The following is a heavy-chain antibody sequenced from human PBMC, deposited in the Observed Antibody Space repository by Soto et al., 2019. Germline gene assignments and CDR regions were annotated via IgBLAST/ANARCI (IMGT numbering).Heavy chain of an antibody. D-gene: IGHD3-10*01. Sequence: SSVKRSCKASGDTYSSYAISWVRHATGQGLEWMGGIIPIFGTANYAQKFQGRVTITADESTSTAYMELSSLRSEDTAVYYCARRHHGSGSWYYYGMDVWGQGTTVTVSS. CDR1: GDTYSSYA. CDR2: IIPIFGTA. V-gene: IGHV1-69*13. CDR3: ARRHHGSGSWYYYGMDV. J-gene: IGHJ6*02.